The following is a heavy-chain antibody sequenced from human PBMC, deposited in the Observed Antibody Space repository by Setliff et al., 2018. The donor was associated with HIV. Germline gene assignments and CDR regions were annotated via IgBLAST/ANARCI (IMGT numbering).Heavy chain of an antibody. CDR2: IYHSGST. J-gene: IGHJ4*02. V-gene: IGHV4-38-2*02. CDR1: GYSISSGYY. D-gene: IGHD4-4*01. Sequence: NPSETLSLTCAVSGYSISSGYYWGWIRQPPGKGLEWIGSIYHSGSTYYNPSLKSRVTISVDTSKNQFSLKLSSVTAADTAVYYCAREGTTVTLDYWGQGTLVTVS. CDR3: AREGTTVTLDY.